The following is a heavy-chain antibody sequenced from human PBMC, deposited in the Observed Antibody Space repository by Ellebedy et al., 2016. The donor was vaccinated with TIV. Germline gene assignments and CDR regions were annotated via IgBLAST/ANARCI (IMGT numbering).Heavy chain of an antibody. CDR2: VSHTGNT. D-gene: IGHD6-13*01. CDR3: ARLAVAGTLYNWYFDL. Sequence: MPSETLSLTCTVSGGSISRSSYYYWGWIRQPPGKGLEWIESVSHTGNTYYNPSLKSRVTVSLDTSKNQFSLKLSSVTAADTAVYYCARLAVAGTLYNWYFDLWGRGSLVTVSS. J-gene: IGHJ2*01. CDR1: GGSISRSSYYY. V-gene: IGHV4-39*07.